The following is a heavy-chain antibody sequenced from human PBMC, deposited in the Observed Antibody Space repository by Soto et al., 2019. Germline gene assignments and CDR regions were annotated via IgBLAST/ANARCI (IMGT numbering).Heavy chain of an antibody. J-gene: IGHJ5*02. V-gene: IGHV3-23*01. Sequence: EMQLLESGGGLVQPGGSLRLSCAASGFTFSSYAMTWVRQAPGKGLEWVSGISGSGVSTYSADSVKGRFTISRDNSKNTLYLQMNSLRAEDTAVYYCAKDRGSGSTIWYNGWFDPWGQGTLVTVSS. CDR1: GFTFSSYA. D-gene: IGHD1-20*01. CDR2: ISGSGVST. CDR3: AKDRGSGSTIWYNGWFDP.